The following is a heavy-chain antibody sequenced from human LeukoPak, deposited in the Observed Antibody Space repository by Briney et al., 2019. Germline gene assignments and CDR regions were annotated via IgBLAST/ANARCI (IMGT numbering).Heavy chain of an antibody. Sequence: SETLSLTCAVSGGSISSGGYSWSWLRQPPGKGLEWIGYIYHSGSTYYNPSLKSRVTISVDRSKNQFSLKLSSVTAADTAVYYCARALGSYLDYWGQGTLVTVSS. CDR2: IYHSGST. V-gene: IGHV4-30-2*01. CDR3: ARALGSYLDY. CDR1: GGSISSGGYS. J-gene: IGHJ4*02.